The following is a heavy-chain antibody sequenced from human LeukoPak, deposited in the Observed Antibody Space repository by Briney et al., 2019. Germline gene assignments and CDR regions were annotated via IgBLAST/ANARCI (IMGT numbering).Heavy chain of an antibody. D-gene: IGHD3-22*01. CDR1: GGSFSGYY. CDR2: INHSGST. Sequence: KPSETLSLTCAVYGGSFSGYYWSWIRQPPGKGLEWIGEINHSGSTNYNPSLKSRVTISVDTSKNQFSLKLSSVTAADTAVYYCASPYDSSCYYWGAFDIWGQGTMVTVSS. J-gene: IGHJ3*02. CDR3: ASPYDSSCYYWGAFDI. V-gene: IGHV4-34*01.